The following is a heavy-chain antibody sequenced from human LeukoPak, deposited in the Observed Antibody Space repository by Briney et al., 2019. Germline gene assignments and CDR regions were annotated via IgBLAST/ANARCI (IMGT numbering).Heavy chain of an antibody. D-gene: IGHD6-13*01. CDR3: ARDPEYSSSWSYYFDY. J-gene: IGHJ4*02. Sequence: GGSLRLSCVVSGFTFSGYWMHWVRQAPGKGLEWVANIKQDESEKYYVDSVKGRFTISRDNAKNSLYLQMNSLRAEDTAVYYCARDPEYSSSWSYYFDYWGQGTLVTVSS. V-gene: IGHV3-7*01. CDR1: GFTFSGYW. CDR2: IKQDESEK.